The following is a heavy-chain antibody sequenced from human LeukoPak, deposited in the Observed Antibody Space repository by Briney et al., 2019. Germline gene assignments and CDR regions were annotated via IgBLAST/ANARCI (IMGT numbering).Heavy chain of an antibody. D-gene: IGHD3-10*01. Sequence: ASVKVSCTASGYTFTSYAMHWVRQAPGQRLEWMGWINAGNGNTKYSQKFQGRVTITRDTSASTAYMELSSLRSEDTAVYYCARALLWFGELFGDYYYGMDVWGKGTTVTVSS. V-gene: IGHV1-3*01. J-gene: IGHJ6*04. CDR2: INAGNGNT. CDR1: GYTFTSYA. CDR3: ARALLWFGELFGDYYYGMDV.